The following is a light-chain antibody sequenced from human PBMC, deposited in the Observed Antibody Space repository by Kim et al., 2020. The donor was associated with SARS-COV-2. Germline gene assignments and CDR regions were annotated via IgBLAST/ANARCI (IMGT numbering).Light chain of an antibody. CDR1: SSDVGVYNV. Sequence: QSALTQPASVSGSPGQSITISCTGTSSDVGVYNVISWYQQHPGKAPKLMIYEVSNRPSGVPDRFSGSNAGNTASLTISGLQPDDEADYYCSSFTISSTVVFGTGTKVTVL. CDR3: SSFTISSTVV. V-gene: IGLV2-14*01. CDR2: EVS. J-gene: IGLJ1*01.